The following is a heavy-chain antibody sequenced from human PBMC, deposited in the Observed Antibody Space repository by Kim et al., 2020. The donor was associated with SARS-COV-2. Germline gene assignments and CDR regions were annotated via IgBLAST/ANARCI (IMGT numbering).Heavy chain of an antibody. Sequence: SETLSLTCTVSGGSISSSTYYWGWIRQPPGKGLQWIGSVYYSGSTHYNPSLKSRVTISVDTSKNQFSLILSSMTAADTAVFYCARHAPNTSNRPFDYWGQGTLVTVSS. V-gene: IGHV4-39*01. J-gene: IGHJ4*02. CDR2: VYYSGST. D-gene: IGHD2-2*02. CDR1: GGSISSSTYY. CDR3: ARHAPNTSNRPFDY.